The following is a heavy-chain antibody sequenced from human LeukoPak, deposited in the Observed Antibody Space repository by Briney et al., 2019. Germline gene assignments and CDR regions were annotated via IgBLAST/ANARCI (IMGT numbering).Heavy chain of an antibody. CDR3: ARKDGDRSLTGYFDY. Sequence: GGSLRLSCAASRFTFSSYAMSWVRQAPGKGLEWVSAISGSGSSTYYADSVKGRFTISRDNSKITLYLQMNSLRAEDTAVYYCARKDGDRSLTGYFDYWGQGTLVTVSS. CDR1: RFTFSSYA. CDR2: ISGSGSST. J-gene: IGHJ4*02. D-gene: IGHD7-27*01. V-gene: IGHV3-23*01.